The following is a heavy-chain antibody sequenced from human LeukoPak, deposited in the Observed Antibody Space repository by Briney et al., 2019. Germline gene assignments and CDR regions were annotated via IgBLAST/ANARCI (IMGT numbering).Heavy chain of an antibody. CDR2: INHSGST. D-gene: IGHD3-10*01. CDR1: GGSFSGYY. Sequence: SETLSLTCAVDGGSFSGYYWSWIRQPPGKGLEWIGEINHSGSTNYNPSLKSRVTISVDTSKNQFSLKLSSVTAADTAVYYCARGRHYGSGSDFDYWGQGTLVTVSS. CDR3: ARGRHYGSGSDFDY. V-gene: IGHV4-34*01. J-gene: IGHJ4*02.